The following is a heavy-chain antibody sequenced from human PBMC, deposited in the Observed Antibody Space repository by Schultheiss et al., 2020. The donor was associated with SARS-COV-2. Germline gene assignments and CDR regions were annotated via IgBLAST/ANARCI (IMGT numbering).Heavy chain of an antibody. D-gene: IGHD6-13*01. Sequence: GESLKISCAASGFTFTSYSMNWVRQAPGKGLEWVSYISSSGSTIYYADSVKGRFTISRDNAKNSLYLQMNSLRAEDTAVYYCAKGTISSSQQPKPPTATQHWGQGTLVTVSS. CDR2: ISSSGSTI. CDR3: AKGTISSSQQPKPPTATQH. V-gene: IGHV3-48*04. CDR1: GFTFTSYS. J-gene: IGHJ1*01.